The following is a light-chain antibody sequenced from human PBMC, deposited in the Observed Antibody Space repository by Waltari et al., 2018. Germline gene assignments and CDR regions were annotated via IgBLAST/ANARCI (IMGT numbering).Light chain of an antibody. J-gene: IGKJ5*01. CDR2: AGS. V-gene: IGKV1-39*01. CDR1: QTVDKY. CDR3: QQSYSPPPIT. Sequence: DTQMTQSPYSLSASVGDRVTITCRASQTVDKYLYWYQQKPGKAPTLLIYAGSSLHSGVPARFSGSGFGTDFTLTITSVQPEDFATYYCQQSYSPPPITFGQGTRLDI.